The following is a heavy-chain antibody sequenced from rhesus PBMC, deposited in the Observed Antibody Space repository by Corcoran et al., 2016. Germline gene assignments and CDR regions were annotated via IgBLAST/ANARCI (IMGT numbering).Heavy chain of an antibody. CDR3: ARPYSGSYYRFDV. Sequence: QVQLQESGPGLVKPSETLSLTCAVPGGSISDDYYWSWIRQLPGTGLEWIGYIYGSGGGTNYNPSLKNRVTISIDMSKNQFSLKLNSVTAADTAMYYCARPYSGSYYRFDVWGAGVLVTVSS. CDR2: IYGSGGGT. CDR1: GGSISDDYY. J-gene: IGHJ5-1*01. V-gene: IGHV4-106*01. D-gene: IGHD3-16*01.